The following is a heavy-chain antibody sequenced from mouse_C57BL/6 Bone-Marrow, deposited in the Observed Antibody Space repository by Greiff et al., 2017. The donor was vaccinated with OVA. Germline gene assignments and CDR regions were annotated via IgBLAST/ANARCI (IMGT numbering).Heavy chain of an antibody. J-gene: IGHJ2*01. CDR1: GYTFTSYG. V-gene: IGHV1-81*01. CDR3: ERPRYSNCGYSYYFDY. D-gene: IGHD2-5*01. CDR2: IYPSSGNT. Sequence: QVQLKESGAELARPGASVKLSCKASGYTFTSYGISWVKQRTGQGLEWIGEIYPSSGNTYYNEKFKGKATLTADKSSSTAYMELRSLTSEDSAVYFCERPRYSNCGYSYYFDYWGQGTTLTVSS.